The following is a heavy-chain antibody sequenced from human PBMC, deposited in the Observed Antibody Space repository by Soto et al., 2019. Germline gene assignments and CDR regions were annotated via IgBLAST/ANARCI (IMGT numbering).Heavy chain of an antibody. D-gene: IGHD3-10*01. Sequence: QVQLVESGGGVVQPGRSLRLSCAVSGFTFRSYGMHWVRQAPGKGLEWVAVISHDGNNKYYADSVKGRFSISRANSKTPLSLQINSLRTEDTAVYYCAKDRGGPVDYWGQGTLVTVSS. V-gene: IGHV3-30*18. CDR2: ISHDGNNK. CDR1: GFTFRSYG. J-gene: IGHJ4*02. CDR3: AKDRGGPVDY.